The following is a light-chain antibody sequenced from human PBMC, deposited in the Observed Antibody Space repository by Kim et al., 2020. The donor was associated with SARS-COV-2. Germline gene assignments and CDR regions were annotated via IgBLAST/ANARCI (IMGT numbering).Light chain of an antibody. Sequence: SSSVGDSVTITCRASQDISNYLAWYQEKPGKVPKLLIYGASTLQPGVPSRFSGTGSETDFTLTINTLQPEDVATYYCQKYDSGPYTFGQGTKLEI. CDR2: GAS. J-gene: IGKJ2*01. V-gene: IGKV1-27*01. CDR3: QKYDSGPYT. CDR1: QDISNY.